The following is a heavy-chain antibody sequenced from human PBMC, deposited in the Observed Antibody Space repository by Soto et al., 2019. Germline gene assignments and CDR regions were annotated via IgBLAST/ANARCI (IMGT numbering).Heavy chain of an antibody. CDR3: ARDCSSTSCYDRSMDV. D-gene: IGHD2-2*01. V-gene: IGHV3-33*01. CDR2: IWYDGSNK. J-gene: IGHJ6*02. CDR1: GCTFSSYG. Sequence: GGALRLSWAASGCTFSSYGMHWGRQAPGKGLEWVAVIWYDGSNKYYADSVKGRFTISRDNSKNTLYLQMNSLRAEDTAVYYCARDCSSTSCYDRSMDVWGQGTTVTVSS.